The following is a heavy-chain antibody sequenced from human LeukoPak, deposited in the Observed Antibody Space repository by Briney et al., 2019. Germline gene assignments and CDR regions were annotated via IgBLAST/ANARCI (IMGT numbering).Heavy chain of an antibody. V-gene: IGHV3-23*01. CDR1: GFTFNTYA. J-gene: IGHJ4*02. CDR2: INDAGRTT. D-gene: IGHD3-9*01. Sequence: PGGSLRLSCATSGFTFNTYAMNWVRQAPGKGLEWVSTINDAGRTTYYADSVKGRFTISRDNSKNTVYLQMNNPKAQETALYYLTHPALLAGSIDSWGQGTLVTVSS. CDR3: THPALLAGSIDS.